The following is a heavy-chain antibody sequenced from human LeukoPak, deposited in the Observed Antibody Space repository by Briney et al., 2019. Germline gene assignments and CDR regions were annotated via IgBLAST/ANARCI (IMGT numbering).Heavy chain of an antibody. V-gene: IGHV3-23*01. J-gene: IGHJ4*02. CDR3: AKELPDSAIITIDY. CDR2: ISGSGVA. CDR1: GFTFSNYA. D-gene: IGHD5-18*01. Sequence: GGSLRLSCAASGFTFSNYAISWVRQAPGKGLEWVSAISGSGVAYYADSVKGRFAISRDNSKSTLNLQMSSLRAEDTAVYYCAKELPDSAIITIDYWGQGTLVTVSS.